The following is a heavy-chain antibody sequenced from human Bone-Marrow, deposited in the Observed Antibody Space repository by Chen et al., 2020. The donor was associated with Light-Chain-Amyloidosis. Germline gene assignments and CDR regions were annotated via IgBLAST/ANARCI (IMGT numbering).Heavy chain of an antibody. CDR1: GFAFSSYA. CDR2: ISGSGGSR. Sequence: GGGLLQRGGSLRLSCAASGFAFSSYAMSWVRQAPGKGLEWVSTISGSGGSRYYGDSVKGRLTISRDNAKNSLFLQLNSLRAEDTAVYYCAREGYYDSSGFHDAFDMWGQGTMVTVSS. CDR3: AREGYYDSSGFHDAFDM. J-gene: IGHJ3*02. V-gene: IGHV3-23*01. D-gene: IGHD3-22*01.